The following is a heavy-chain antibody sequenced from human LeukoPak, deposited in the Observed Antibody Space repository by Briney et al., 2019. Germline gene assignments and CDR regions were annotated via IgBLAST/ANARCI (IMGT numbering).Heavy chain of an antibody. CDR1: GYTFTGYY. CDR3: ARGPKSGDCYRLSCDAFDI. CDR2: INPNSGGT. D-gene: IGHD2-21*02. Sequence: PRATVKLSCTASGYTFTGYYMHWGRQAPGPGLEWMGWINPNSGGTNYAQKFQGRVTMTRDTSISTAYMELSRLRSEDTAVYYCARGPKSGDCYRLSCDAFDIWGQGTRVTVSS. V-gene: IGHV1-2*02. J-gene: IGHJ3*02.